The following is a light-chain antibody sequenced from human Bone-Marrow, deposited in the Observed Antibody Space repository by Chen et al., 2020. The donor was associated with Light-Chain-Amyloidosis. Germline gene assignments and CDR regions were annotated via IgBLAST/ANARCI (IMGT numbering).Light chain of an antibody. J-gene: IGKJ2*01. Sequence: VITQSPATLSVSPGESSTPSCRASQSVRANLAWYQQKSGQAPRLLIYGASFKATGISARISSSGSGTDFTLNISSLQSEDFAVYYCQQYDNWPQTFGQGTKLEIK. CDR2: GAS. CDR1: QSVRAN. V-gene: IGKV3-15*01. CDR3: QQYDNWPQT.